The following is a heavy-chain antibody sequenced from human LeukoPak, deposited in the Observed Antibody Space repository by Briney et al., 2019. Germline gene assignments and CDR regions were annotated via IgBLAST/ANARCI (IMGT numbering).Heavy chain of an antibody. Sequence: ASVKVCFKASGYTFTTYYIHWVRQAPGQGLEWMGIINPNGGSTRYSQKLKGRVTMTRDTSTSTVYMELSSLISEDTAVYYCASYHHRDFGDYYGMDVWGQGTTVTGSS. J-gene: IGHJ6*02. D-gene: IGHD4-17*01. CDR1: GYTFTTYY. V-gene: IGHV1-46*04. CDR3: ASYHHRDFGDYYGMDV. CDR2: INPNGGST.